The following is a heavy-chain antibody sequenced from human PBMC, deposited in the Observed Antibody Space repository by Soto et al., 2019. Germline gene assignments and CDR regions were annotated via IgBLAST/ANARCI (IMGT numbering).Heavy chain of an antibody. D-gene: IGHD3-3*01. V-gene: IGHV3-30*18. CDR2: ISYDGSNK. CDR1: GFTFSSYG. J-gene: IGHJ6*02. Sequence: GGSLRLSCAASGFTFSSYGMHWVRQAPGKGLEWVAVISYDGSNKYYADSEKGRFTRSRDNSKNTLYLQMNSLRAEDTAVYYCAKTDCDLWSGYPYYYYDMDVWGQGTTVTVSS. CDR3: AKTDCDLWSGYPYYYYDMDV.